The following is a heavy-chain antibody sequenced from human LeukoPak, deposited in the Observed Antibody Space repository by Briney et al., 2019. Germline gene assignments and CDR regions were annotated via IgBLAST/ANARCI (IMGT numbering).Heavy chain of an antibody. CDR3: ARDPMGRNYYDSSAYKAEGDI. CDR1: GGSISTGAYS. J-gene: IGHJ3*02. D-gene: IGHD3-22*01. V-gene: IGHV4-30-2*01. Sequence: SQTLSLTCTVSGGSISTGAYSRSWIRQPPGKGLEWIGFIYHSGSTYYNPSLNSRVTISVDRSNNQFSLNLTSVTAADTAVYYCARDPMGRNYYDSSAYKAEGDIWGQGTMVTISS. CDR2: IYHSGST.